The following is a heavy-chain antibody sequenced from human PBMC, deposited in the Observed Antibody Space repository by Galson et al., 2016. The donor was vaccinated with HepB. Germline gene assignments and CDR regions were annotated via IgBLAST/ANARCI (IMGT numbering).Heavy chain of an antibody. CDR1: GFTFSNYA. D-gene: IGHD6-19*01. Sequence: SLRLSCAASGFTFSNYAMSWVRQAPGKGLEWVSDISDTGSHTYYAGSVKGRFTISRDNSKNTVYVQMNSLRVDDSAIYYCAKSQFALPDSGWFNAFVLWGQGTMVTVSS. CDR2: ISDTGSHT. CDR3: AKSQFALPDSGWFNAFVL. J-gene: IGHJ3*01. V-gene: IGHV3-23*01.